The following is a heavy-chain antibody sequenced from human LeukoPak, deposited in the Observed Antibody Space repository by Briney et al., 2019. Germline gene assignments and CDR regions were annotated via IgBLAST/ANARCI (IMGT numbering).Heavy chain of an antibody. V-gene: IGHV4-34*01. J-gene: IGHJ4*02. D-gene: IGHD3-10*01. CDR1: GGSFTTYY. CDR2: ITHSGNT. CDR3: ARVTRFNEFGELWFDY. Sequence: SETLSLTCAVYGGSFTTYYWSWIRQPPGMGLEWIGEITHSGNTNYNPSLKSRVTISLDTSKSQFSLKLSSVTAADTAVYYCARVTRFNEFGELWFDYWGQGTLLTVSS.